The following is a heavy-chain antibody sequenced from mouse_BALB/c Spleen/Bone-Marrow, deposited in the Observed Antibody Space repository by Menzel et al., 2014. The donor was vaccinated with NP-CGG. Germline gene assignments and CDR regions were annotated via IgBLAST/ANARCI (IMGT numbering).Heavy chain of an antibody. CDR2: ISSGGSYS. Sequence: EVHLVESGGGLVKPGGSLKVSCAASGFTFSSYAMSCVRQSPEKRLEWVAEISSGGSYSYYPDTVTGRFTISRDNVKNTLNLEMSSLRSEDTAMYYCVREGAYWGQGTLVTVSA. V-gene: IGHV5-9-4*01. CDR1: GFTFSSYA. CDR3: VREGAY. J-gene: IGHJ3*01.